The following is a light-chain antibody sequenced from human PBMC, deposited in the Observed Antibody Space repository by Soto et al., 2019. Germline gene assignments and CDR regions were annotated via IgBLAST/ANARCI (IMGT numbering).Light chain of an antibody. J-gene: IGLJ3*02. CDR1: SSDIGRYKY. Sequence: QSALTQPASVSGSPGQSITISCTGTSSDIGRYKYVSWYQQHPGKVPKLMIYEVSNRPSGVSCRFSGSKSGNTASLTISGLQTEDEADYYCSSYTATSARVFGGGTKLTVL. V-gene: IGLV2-14*01. CDR2: EVS. CDR3: SSYTATSARV.